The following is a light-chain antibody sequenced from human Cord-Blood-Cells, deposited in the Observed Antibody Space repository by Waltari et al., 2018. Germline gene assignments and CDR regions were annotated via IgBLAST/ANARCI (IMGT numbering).Light chain of an antibody. V-gene: IGKV1-39*01. CDR1: QSISRY. J-gene: IGKJ2*01. Sequence: DIQMTQSPSSLSPSVGDRVTITCRASQSISRYLNWYKQKPGKAPKLLIYAASSLQSGAPPRFSGSGAGTDFTLTISSLQPEDFATYYCQQSYSTPYTFGQGTKLEIK. CDR3: QQSYSTPYT. CDR2: AAS.